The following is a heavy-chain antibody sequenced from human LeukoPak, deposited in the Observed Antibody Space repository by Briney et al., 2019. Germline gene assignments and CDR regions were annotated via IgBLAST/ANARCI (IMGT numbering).Heavy chain of an antibody. D-gene: IGHD2-2*01. CDR3: ARADCSGSTCYLRHSWFDP. CDR2: ISTSSRYI. Sequence: GGSLRLCCAASGFTLSTFDMNWVRQAPGKGLEWVSSISTSSRYIYYRDSVKGRFTISRDDAKNSLYLQMNSLTVEDTAVYYCARADCSGSTCYLRHSWFDPWGQGTLVTVSS. V-gene: IGHV3-21*06. J-gene: IGHJ5*02. CDR1: GFTLSTFD.